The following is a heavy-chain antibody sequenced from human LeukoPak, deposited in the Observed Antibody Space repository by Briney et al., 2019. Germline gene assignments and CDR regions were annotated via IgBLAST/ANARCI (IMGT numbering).Heavy chain of an antibody. CDR1: GFTFSSYG. J-gene: IGHJ4*02. CDR2: IWYDGSNK. D-gene: IGHD6-19*01. V-gene: IGHV3-33*06. CDR3: AKPRSGWYIFDY. Sequence: GGSLRLSCAASGFTFSSYGMHWVRQAPGKGLEWVAVIWYDGSNKYYADSVKGRFTISRDNSKNTLYLQMNSLRAEDTAIYYCAKPRSGWYIFDYWGQGTLVTVSS.